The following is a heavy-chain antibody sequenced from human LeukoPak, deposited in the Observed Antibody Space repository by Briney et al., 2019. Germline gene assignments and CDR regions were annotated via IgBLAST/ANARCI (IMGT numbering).Heavy chain of an antibody. V-gene: IGHV1-46*01. CDR2: INPSGGST. J-gene: IGHJ4*02. Sequence: ASVKVSCKASGYTFTSYYMHWVRQAPGQGLEWMGIINPSGGSTSYAQKFQGRVTMTRDTSTSTVYMELSSLRSEDTAVHYCARDLDSSGGGHYFDYWGQGTLVTVSS. CDR1: GYTFTSYY. D-gene: IGHD6-19*01. CDR3: ARDLDSSGGGHYFDY.